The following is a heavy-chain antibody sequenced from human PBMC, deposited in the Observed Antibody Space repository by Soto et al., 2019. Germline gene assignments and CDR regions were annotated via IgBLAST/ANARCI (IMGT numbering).Heavy chain of an antibody. V-gene: IGHV1-18*01. Sequence: QVQLVQSGAEVKKPGASVKVSCKASGYTFTSYGISWVRQAPGQGLEWMGWISAYNGNTNYAQKLQGRVTMTTDTSTSTAYMELRSLRSDDTAVYYCARSIAAAEHYYYYYMDVWGKGTTVTVSS. CDR1: GYTFTSYG. CDR3: ARSIAAAEHYYYYYMDV. CDR2: ISAYNGNT. D-gene: IGHD6-13*01. J-gene: IGHJ6*03.